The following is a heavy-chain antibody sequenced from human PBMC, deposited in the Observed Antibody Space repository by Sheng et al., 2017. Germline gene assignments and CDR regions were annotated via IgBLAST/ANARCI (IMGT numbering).Heavy chain of an antibody. D-gene: IGHD6-6*01. CDR1: GGSISSYY. Sequence: QVQLQESGPGLVKPSETLSLTCTVSGGSISSYYWTWIRQPPGKGLEWIGYLYYSESANYNPSLKSRVTISVDTSKNQFFLKLSSVTAADTAVYYCARVHSTSSWELDYWGQGTLVTASS. CDR2: LYYSESA. V-gene: IGHV4-59*01. J-gene: IGHJ4*02. CDR3: ARVHSTSSWELDY.